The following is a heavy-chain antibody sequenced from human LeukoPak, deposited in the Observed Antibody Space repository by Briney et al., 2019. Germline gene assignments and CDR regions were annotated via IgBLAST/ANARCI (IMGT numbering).Heavy chain of an antibody. V-gene: IGHV4-59*08. CDR2: ILYSGST. D-gene: IGHD3-3*01. Sequence: SETLSLTCTVSGGSISSYYWSWIRQPPGKGLEWIGYILYSGSTNYNPSLKSRVTISVDTSKNQFSLKLTSVTVADTAVYYCATNFRNYYYGTDVWGQGTTVTVSS. CDR1: GGSISSYY. CDR3: ATNFRNYYYGTDV. J-gene: IGHJ6*02.